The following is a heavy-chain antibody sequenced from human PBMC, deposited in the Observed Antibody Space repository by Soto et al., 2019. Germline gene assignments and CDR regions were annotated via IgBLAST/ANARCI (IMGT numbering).Heavy chain of an antibody. CDR1: GFSITDYA. CDR3: AKDGIRKDDY. CDR2: ISDSGTKT. Sequence: EVQLLESGGGLIQPGGFLRLSCSASGFSITDYAMSWVRQAPGKGLEWVSSISDSGTKTFYGDSVKGRFAISRDTSKNTVYMQMNNLRAEDTALYYCAKDGIRKDDYWGQGTVVTVSS. J-gene: IGHJ4*02. V-gene: IGHV3-23*01.